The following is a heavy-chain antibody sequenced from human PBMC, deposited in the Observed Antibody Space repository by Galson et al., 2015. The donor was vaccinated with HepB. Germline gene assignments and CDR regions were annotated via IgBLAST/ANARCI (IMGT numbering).Heavy chain of an antibody. CDR1: GGSISSDDFHWTYY. J-gene: IGHJ4*02. CDR3: ARGQMVFDN. V-gene: IGHV4-30-4*01. D-gene: IGHD2-8*01. Sequence: TLSLTCTVSGGSISSDDFHWTYYWSWIRQPPGKGLEWIGYIYYIGSTYYNPSLKSRVTMSVDTSKNQFSLRLRSVTAADTAVYFCARGQMVFDNWGLGTLVTVSS. CDR2: IYYIGST.